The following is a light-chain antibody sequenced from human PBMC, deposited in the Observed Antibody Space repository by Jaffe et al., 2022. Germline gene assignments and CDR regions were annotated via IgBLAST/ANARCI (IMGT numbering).Light chain of an antibody. CDR1: SSNIGAGYD. V-gene: IGLV1-40*01. CDR2: GNN. Sequence: QSVLTQPPSLSGAPGQRVTISCTGSSSNIGAGYDVHWYQQLPGTAPKLLISGNNIRPSGVPDRFSGSKSGTSASLAITGLQAEDEADYYCQSYDSSLSGYVFGTGTRVTVL. CDR3: QSYDSSLSGYV. J-gene: IGLJ1*01.